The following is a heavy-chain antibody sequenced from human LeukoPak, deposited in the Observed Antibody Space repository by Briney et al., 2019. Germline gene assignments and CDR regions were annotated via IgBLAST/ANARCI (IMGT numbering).Heavy chain of an antibody. CDR2: ISSSGGST. CDR3: ARAYYPYAFDI. J-gene: IGHJ3*02. D-gene: IGHD3-10*01. V-gene: IGHV3-23*01. Sequence: GGSLRLSCAASGFTFSSDAMRWVRQAPGKGLEWVSAISSSGGSTYYADSVRGRFIISRDSSKNTLYLQMNSLRAEDTAVYYCARAYYPYAFDIWGQGTMVTVSS. CDR1: GFTFSSDA.